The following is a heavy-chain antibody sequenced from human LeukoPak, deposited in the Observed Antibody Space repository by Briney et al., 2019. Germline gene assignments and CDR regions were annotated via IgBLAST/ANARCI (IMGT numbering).Heavy chain of an antibody. CDR1: GFTFSNYG. D-gene: IGHD3-10*02. J-gene: IGHJ6*04. CDR3: AELGITMIGGV. Sequence: GGTLRLSCGASGFTFSNYGMSWVRQAPGKGLQWVSAISGSGGSTYHVDSVKGRFTISRDNSKNTLYLQMNSLRAEDTAVYYCAELGITMIGGVWGKGTTVTISS. CDR2: ISGSGGST. V-gene: IGHV3-23*01.